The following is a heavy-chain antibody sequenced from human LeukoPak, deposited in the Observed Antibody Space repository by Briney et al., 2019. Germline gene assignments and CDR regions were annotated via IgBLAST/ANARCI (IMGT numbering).Heavy chain of an antibody. CDR2: ISGSGGST. CDR3: AKVTIFGVVIPYYFDY. J-gene: IGHJ4*02. Sequence: GGSLRLSCAASGFTFSSYAMSWVRQAPGKGLEWVSAISGSGGSTYYADSVKGRFTISRDNSKNTLYLQMNSLRAEDTAVYYCAKVTIFGVVIPYYFDYWGQGTLVTVSS. CDR1: GFTFSSYA. D-gene: IGHD3-3*01. V-gene: IGHV3-23*01.